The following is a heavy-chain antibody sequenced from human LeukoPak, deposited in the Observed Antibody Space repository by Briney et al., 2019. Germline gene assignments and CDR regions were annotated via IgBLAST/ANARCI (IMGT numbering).Heavy chain of an antibody. D-gene: IGHD3-10*01. CDR3: ARSGYGSGSYYPPNWFDP. CDR1: GFTFSSYW. V-gene: IGHV3-74*01. J-gene: IGHJ5*02. Sequence: GGSLRLSCAASGFTFSSYWMHWVRQAPGEGLGWVSRINSDGSSTSYADSVKGRFTISRDNAKNTLYLQMNSLRAEDTAVYYCARSGYGSGSYYPPNWFDPWGQGTLVTVSS. CDR2: INSDGSST.